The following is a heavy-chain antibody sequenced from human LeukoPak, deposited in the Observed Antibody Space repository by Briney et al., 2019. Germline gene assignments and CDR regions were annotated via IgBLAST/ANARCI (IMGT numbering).Heavy chain of an antibody. Sequence: GESLKIPCNGSGYKFTSYWIGWVRQMPGKGLGWMGIIYPGYSDTRNSPSFQGQVTMSVDKSMNTANLQWSSLKASDTGMYYCARSSGWYGGFDYWGQGTLVSVSS. V-gene: IGHV5-51*01. CDR3: ARSSGWYGGFDY. J-gene: IGHJ4*02. D-gene: IGHD6-19*01. CDR1: GYKFTSYW. CDR2: IYPGYSDT.